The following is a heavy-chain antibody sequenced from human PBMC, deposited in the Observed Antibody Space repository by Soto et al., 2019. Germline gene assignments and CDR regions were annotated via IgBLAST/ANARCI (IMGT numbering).Heavy chain of an antibody. J-gene: IGHJ5*02. CDR1: GGSISSYY. Sequence: PSETLSLTCTDPGGSISSYYWSWIRQPPAKGLEWIGYIYYSGSTNYNPSLKSRVTISVDTSKNQFSLKLSSVTAADTAVYYCARLGYCSSTSCSRGGWFDPWGQGTLVIVSS. CDR3: ARLGYCSSTSCSRGGWFDP. V-gene: IGHV4-59*01. D-gene: IGHD2-2*01. CDR2: IYYSGST.